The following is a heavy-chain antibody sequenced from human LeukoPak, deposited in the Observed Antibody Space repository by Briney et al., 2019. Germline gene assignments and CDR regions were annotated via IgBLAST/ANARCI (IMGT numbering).Heavy chain of an antibody. Sequence: GGSLRLCCAASGFTFSSYNMHLGRQAPGKGLEWVSSISSSSTHTYYADFLKGRSTISRDNAKNSLYLQVNSLRAEDTSVYYCARSASSSWYGLDVWGQGTTVTVSS. V-gene: IGHV3-21*01. CDR1: GFTFSSYN. CDR3: ARSASSSWYGLDV. D-gene: IGHD6-13*01. CDR2: ISSSSTHT. J-gene: IGHJ6*02.